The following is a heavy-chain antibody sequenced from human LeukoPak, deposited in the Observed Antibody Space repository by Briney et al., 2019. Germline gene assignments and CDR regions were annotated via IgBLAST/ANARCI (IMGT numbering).Heavy chain of an antibody. CDR2: IKSKTDGGTT. J-gene: IGHJ4*02. Sequence: SWIRQAPGKGLEWVGRIKSKTDGGTTDYAAPVKGRFTISRDDSKNTLYLQMNSLKTEDTAVYYCTTEVATTRDFDYWGQGTLVTVSS. V-gene: IGHV3-15*01. CDR3: TTEVATTRDFDY. D-gene: IGHD5-12*01.